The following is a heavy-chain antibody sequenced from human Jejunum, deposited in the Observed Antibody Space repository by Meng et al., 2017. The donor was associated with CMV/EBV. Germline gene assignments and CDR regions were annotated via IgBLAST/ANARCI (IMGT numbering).Heavy chain of an antibody. CDR1: ISPYY. V-gene: IGHV4-39*07. D-gene: IGHD3-22*01. J-gene: IGHJ3*02. Sequence: ISPYYGGWIRQSPGQGLEWIGTIYYSGTTFYNSSLKSRATISVDTSKNQFSLGLTSVTAADTAVYYCARAPRVVVLLTQGGAFDIWSQGTLVTVSS. CDR3: ARAPRVVVLLTQGGAFDI. CDR2: IYYSGTT.